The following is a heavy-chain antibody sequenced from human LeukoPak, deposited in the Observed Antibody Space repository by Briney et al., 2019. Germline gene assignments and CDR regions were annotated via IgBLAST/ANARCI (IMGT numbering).Heavy chain of an antibody. D-gene: IGHD6-13*01. CDR3: ARVRAIAAAAPFDY. J-gene: IGHJ4*02. CDR2: ISSSSYI. Sequence: GGSLRLSCAASGFTFSSYSMNWVRQSPGKGLEWVSSISSSSYIYYADSVKGRFTISRDNAKNSLYLQMNSLRAEDTAVYYCARVRAIAAAAPFDYWGQGTLVTVSS. V-gene: IGHV3-21*01. CDR1: GFTFSSYS.